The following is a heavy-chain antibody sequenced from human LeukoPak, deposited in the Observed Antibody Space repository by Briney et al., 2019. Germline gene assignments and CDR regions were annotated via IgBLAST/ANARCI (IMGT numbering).Heavy chain of an antibody. V-gene: IGHV3-11*01. CDR3: ARRGNMSSHAFDI. Sequence: GSLRLSCAASGFSFCDFYMSWIRQAPGQGLEWLSYIKSSDTSTFYADSVKGRFTVSRDNAKNSLYLQMNSLRAEDTAVYYCARRGNMSSHAFDIWGQGTVVTVSS. J-gene: IGHJ3*02. D-gene: IGHD2/OR15-2a*01. CDR1: GFSFCDFY. CDR2: IKSSDTST.